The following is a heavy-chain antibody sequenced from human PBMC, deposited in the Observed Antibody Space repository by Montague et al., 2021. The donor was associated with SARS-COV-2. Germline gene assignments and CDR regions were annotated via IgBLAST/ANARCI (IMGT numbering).Heavy chain of an antibody. V-gene: IGHV4-39*02. Sequence: SETLSLTCTVSGASINSNLYFWGWIRQAAGKGLEWIGSIFSSGSTGYXXXLKTRVSISVDTSANRLSLKLTSVTATDTAMYFCARVESYASSGFLNDPFDVWGQGTMVTVSS. CDR1: GASINSNLYF. D-gene: IGHD3-22*01. CDR3: ARVESYASSGFLNDPFDV. CDR2: IFSSGST. J-gene: IGHJ3*01.